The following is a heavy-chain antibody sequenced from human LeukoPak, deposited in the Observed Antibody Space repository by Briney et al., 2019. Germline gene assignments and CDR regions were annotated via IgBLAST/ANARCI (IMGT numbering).Heavy chain of an antibody. CDR2: ISSSSSYI. D-gene: IGHD1-26*01. CDR3: ARLGATVAHFDY. CDR1: GFTVSSNY. V-gene: IGHV3-21*01. Sequence: GGSLRLSCAASGFTVSSNYMSWVRQAPGKGLEWVSSISSSSSYIYYADSVKGRFTISRDNAKNSLYLQMNSLRAEDTAVYYCARLGATVAHFDYWGQGTLVTVSS. J-gene: IGHJ4*02.